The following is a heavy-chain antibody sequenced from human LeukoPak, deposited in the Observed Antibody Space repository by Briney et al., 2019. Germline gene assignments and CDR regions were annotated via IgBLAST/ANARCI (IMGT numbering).Heavy chain of an antibody. Sequence: SETLSLTCTVSGGSISNYYWNWIRQPPGKGLEWIGYIYYSGTTNYNPSLKSRVSMSVDTSKNQFSLKLSSVTAADTAVYYCARGVEMATILHYWGQGTLVTVSS. D-gene: IGHD5-24*01. CDR2: IYYSGTT. V-gene: IGHV4-59*01. CDR3: ARGVEMATILHY. CDR1: GGSISNYY. J-gene: IGHJ4*02.